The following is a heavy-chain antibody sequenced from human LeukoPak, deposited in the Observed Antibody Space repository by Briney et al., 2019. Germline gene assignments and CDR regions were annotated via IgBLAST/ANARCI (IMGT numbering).Heavy chain of an antibody. D-gene: IGHD3-10*01. V-gene: IGHV1-69*13. J-gene: IGHJ5*02. CDR3: ARSGYYGSGSPYNWFDP. CDR2: IIPIFGTA. CDR1: GGTFSSYA. Sequence: SVKVSCKASGGTFSSYAISWVRQAPGQGLEWMGGIIPIFGTANCAQKFQGRVTITADESTSTAYMELSSLRSEDTAVYYCARSGYYGSGSPYNWFDPWGQGTLVTVSS.